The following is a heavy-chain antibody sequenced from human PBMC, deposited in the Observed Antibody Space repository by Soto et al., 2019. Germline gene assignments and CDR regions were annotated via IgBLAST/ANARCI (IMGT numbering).Heavy chain of an antibody. D-gene: IGHD3-3*01. Sequence: SETLSLTRTVSGGSISSSSYYWGWIRQPPGKGLEWIGSIYYSGSTYYNPSLKSRVTISVDTSKNQFSLKLSSVTAADTAVYYCARLGPYYDFWSGFSDDYYGMDVWGQGTRVTVSS. CDR2: IYYSGST. J-gene: IGHJ6*02. V-gene: IGHV4-39*01. CDR3: ARLGPYYDFWSGFSDDYYGMDV. CDR1: GGSISSSSYY.